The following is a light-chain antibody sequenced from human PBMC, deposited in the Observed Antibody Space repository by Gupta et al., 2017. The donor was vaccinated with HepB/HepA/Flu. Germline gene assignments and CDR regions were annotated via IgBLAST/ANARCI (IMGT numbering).Light chain of an antibody. V-gene: IGKV3-20*01. CDR2: RAS. CDR3: QQYGYSPPT. CDR1: QPITSNF. Sequence: EIVLTQSPGTLPLSPGARATLPCRASQPITSNFLAWSQQKLGQPPRLLIYRASTRASDIPDRFSGRGSGTDFTLTINRLEPGDFGAYYCQQYGYSPPTFGQGTKVEI. J-gene: IGKJ1*01.